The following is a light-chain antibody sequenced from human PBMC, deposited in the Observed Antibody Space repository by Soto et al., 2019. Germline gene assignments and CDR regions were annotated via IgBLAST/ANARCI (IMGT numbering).Light chain of an antibody. V-gene: IGLV3-21*04. CDR3: QVWDITTDHYV. CDR1: NIGSKR. CDR2: YDS. J-gene: IGLJ1*01. Sequence: SYELTQPPSVSVTPEKTARLTCGGDNIGSKRVHWYRQKPGQAPVLVIYYDSDRPSGIPERFSGSNSGNTATLTINRVEAGDEADYYCQVWDITTDHYVFGTGTKLTVL.